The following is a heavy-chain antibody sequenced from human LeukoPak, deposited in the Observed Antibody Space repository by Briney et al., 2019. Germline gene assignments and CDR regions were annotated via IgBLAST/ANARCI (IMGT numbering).Heavy chain of an antibody. CDR3: ARTFYGDYALDY. CDR1: GYTFTSYY. CDR2: INPSGGST. V-gene: IGHV1-46*01. Sequence: ASVKVSCKASGYTFTSYYMHWVRQAPGQGLEWMGIINPSGGSTSYAQKFQGRVTMTRDTSASTVYMELSSLRSEDTAVYYCARTFYGDYALDYWGQGTLVTVSS. D-gene: IGHD4-17*01. J-gene: IGHJ4*02.